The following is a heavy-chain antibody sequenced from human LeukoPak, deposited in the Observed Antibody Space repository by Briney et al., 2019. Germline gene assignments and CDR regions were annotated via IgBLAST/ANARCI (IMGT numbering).Heavy chain of an antibody. CDR3: ARVHYDILTGYYYYYGMDV. Sequence: ASAKVSCKASGYTFTGYYMHWVRQAPGQGLEWMGWINPNSGGTNYAQKFQGRVTMTRDTSISTAYMELSRLRSDDTAVYYCARVHYDILTGYYYYYGMDVWGQGTTVTVSS. CDR1: GYTFTGYY. D-gene: IGHD3-9*01. J-gene: IGHJ6*02. CDR2: INPNSGGT. V-gene: IGHV1-2*02.